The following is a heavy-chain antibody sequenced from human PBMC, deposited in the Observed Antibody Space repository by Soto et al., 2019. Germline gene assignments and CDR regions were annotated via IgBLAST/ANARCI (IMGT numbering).Heavy chain of an antibody. V-gene: IGHV4-59*01. CDR2: IYYNAGS. D-gene: IGHD7-27*01. CDR3: ARDVIAPPNSFEP. J-gene: IGHJ5*02. CDR1: VGSTSSFY. Sequence: SETLPLTCTVSVGSTSSFYWSLIRQPPGKGLDWIGYIYYNAGSNYNPSLKTRVTISVDTSKKQLSRSLSSVTAADKAVYYCARDVIAPPNSFEPWGQGTLVTVSS.